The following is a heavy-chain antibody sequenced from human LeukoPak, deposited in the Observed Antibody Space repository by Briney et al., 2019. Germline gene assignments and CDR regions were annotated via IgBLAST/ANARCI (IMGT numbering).Heavy chain of an antibody. J-gene: IGHJ4*02. D-gene: IGHD4-17*01. V-gene: IGHV3-7*04. CDR1: VFTFSNYW. CDR2: INQDGSAT. Sequence: GGSLRLSCAVSVFTFSNYWMSWVRQAPGKGLEWVANINQDGSATYYVVSVKGRFTISRDNAKNSLFLHMSSLTAEDTALYFCARVPATVRADYWGQGTLVTVSS. CDR3: ARVPATVRADY.